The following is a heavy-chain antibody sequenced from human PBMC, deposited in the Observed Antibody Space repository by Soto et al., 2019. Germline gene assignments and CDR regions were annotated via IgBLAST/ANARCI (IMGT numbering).Heavy chain of an antibody. CDR3: ATIPYCSGGSCYSYYYYYGMDV. V-gene: IGHV3-74*01. CDR1: GFTFSSYW. D-gene: IGHD2-15*01. Sequence: EVQLVESGGGLVQPGGSLRLSCAASGFTFSSYWMHWVRQAPGKGLVWVSRINSDGSSTSYADSVKVRFTISRDNAKNTLYLQMNSLRAEDTAVYYCATIPYCSGGSCYSYYYYYGMDVWGQGTTVTVSS. J-gene: IGHJ6*02. CDR2: INSDGSST.